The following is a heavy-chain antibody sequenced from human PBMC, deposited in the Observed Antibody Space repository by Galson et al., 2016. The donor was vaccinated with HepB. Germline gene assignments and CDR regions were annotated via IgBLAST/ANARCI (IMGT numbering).Heavy chain of an antibody. Sequence: SLRLSCAASGYTFSSYAMTWVRQAPGKGLEWVSAITGSGGSTYYADSVKGRFTISRDSSKNTLYLQMNSLRAEDTAVYYCARVSAGGDWPNYYGMDVWGQGTTVTVSS. CDR3: ARVSAGGDWPNYYGMDV. CDR2: ITGSGGST. D-gene: IGHD2-21*02. CDR1: GYTFSSYA. J-gene: IGHJ6*02. V-gene: IGHV3-23*01.